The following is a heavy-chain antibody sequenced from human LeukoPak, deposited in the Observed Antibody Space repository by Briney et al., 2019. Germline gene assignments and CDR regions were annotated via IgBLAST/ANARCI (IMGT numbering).Heavy chain of an antibody. CDR2: ISYDGSNK. CDR1: GFTFSSYA. Sequence: QPGRSLRLSCAASGFTFSSYAMHWVRQAPGKGLEWAAVISYDGSNKYYADSVKGRFTISRDNSKNTLYLQMNSLRAEDTAVYYCARAHSSGYYYDYWGQGTLVTVSS. D-gene: IGHD3-22*01. V-gene: IGHV3-30*04. CDR3: ARAHSSGYYYDY. J-gene: IGHJ4*02.